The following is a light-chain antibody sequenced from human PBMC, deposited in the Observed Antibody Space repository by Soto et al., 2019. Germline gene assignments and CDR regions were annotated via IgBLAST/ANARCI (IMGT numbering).Light chain of an antibody. CDR1: SSDVGAYNY. V-gene: IGLV2-14*01. Sequence: QSALTQPASVSGSPGQSITISCTGTSSDVGAYNYVSWYQQHPGEAPKVMIYEVSNRPSGVSNRFSGSKSANTASLTISGLQAEDEADYYCGSYTSSSTWVFGGGTKVTVL. CDR2: EVS. J-gene: IGLJ3*02. CDR3: GSYTSSSTWV.